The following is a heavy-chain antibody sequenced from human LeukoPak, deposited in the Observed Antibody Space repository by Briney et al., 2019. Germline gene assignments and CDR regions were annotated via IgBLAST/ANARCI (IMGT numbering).Heavy chain of an antibody. J-gene: IGHJ3*02. CDR2: ISSSGGAI. CDR3: AKVRRNIVAAGFGAFYI. V-gene: IGHV3-48*04. CDR1: GFTFRSYW. D-gene: IGHD6-13*01. Sequence: GGSLRLSCAASGFTFRSYWMHWVRQAPGKGLEWVSYISSSGGAIYNADSVKGRFTISRDNAKNSLYLQMNSLRAEDTAVYYCAKVRRNIVAAGFGAFYIWGQGTMVTVSS.